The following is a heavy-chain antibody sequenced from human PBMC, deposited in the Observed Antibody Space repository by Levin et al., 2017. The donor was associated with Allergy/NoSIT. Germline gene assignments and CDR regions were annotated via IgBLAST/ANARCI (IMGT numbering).Heavy chain of an antibody. J-gene: IGHJ3*01. D-gene: IGHD2-21*02. V-gene: IGHV3-30*18. CDR3: AQEGGYIEVVTASGSGFDL. CDR1: GFTLKSYA. CDR2: ISFDGSNI. Sequence: GESLKISCEASGFTLKSYAVAWVRQAPGKGLEWLAEISFDGSNIYYLDSVKGRFTISRDNSKNTVYLQMNSLRIEDTALYSCAQEGGYIEVVTASGSGFDLWGQGTMVTVSS.